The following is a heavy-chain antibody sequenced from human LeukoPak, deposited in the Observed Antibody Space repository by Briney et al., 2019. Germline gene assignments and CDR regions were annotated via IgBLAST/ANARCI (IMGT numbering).Heavy chain of an antibody. CDR2: ISYDGSNK. CDR3: AKDRTQYYYDSSGLDY. J-gene: IGHJ4*02. CDR1: GFTFSSYG. D-gene: IGHD3-22*01. Sequence: GGSLRLSCAASGFTFSSYGMHWVRQAPGKGLEWVAVISYDGSNKYYADSVKGRFTISRDNSKNTLYLQMNSLRAEDTAVYYCAKDRTQYYYDSSGLDYWGQGTLVTVSS. V-gene: IGHV3-30*18.